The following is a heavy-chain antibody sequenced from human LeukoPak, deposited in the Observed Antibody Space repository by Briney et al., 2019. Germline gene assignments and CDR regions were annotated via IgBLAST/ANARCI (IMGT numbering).Heavy chain of an antibody. Sequence: SETLSLTCTVSGGSISSYYWSWIRQPPGKGLEWIGYIYYSGSTNYNPSLKSRVTISVDTSKNQFSLKLSSVTAADTAVYYCARGYSSNWYSGFDPWGQGTLVTVSS. V-gene: IGHV4-59*08. CDR2: IYYSGST. CDR3: ARGYSSNWYSGFDP. J-gene: IGHJ5*02. CDR1: GGSISSYY. D-gene: IGHD6-13*01.